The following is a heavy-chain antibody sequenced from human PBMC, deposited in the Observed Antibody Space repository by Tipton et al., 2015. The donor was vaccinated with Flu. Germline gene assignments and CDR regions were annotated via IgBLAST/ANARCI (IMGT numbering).Heavy chain of an antibody. V-gene: IGHV6-1*01. CDR3: AREYRARGSYFGGFDF. CDR2: AFYRSNWFY. Sequence: GLVKPSQTLSLTCVVSGDSVSTDSASWNWIRQSPSRGLEWLGRAFYRSNWFYHYAVSVQRRISINPDTSKNQFSLQLNSVTPEDTAVYYCAREYRARGSYFGGFDFWGQGTQVTVSS. D-gene: IGHD1-26*01. J-gene: IGHJ4*02. CDR1: GDSVSTDSAS.